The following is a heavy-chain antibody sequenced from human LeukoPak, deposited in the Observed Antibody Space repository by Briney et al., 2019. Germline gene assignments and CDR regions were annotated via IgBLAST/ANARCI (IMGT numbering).Heavy chain of an antibody. CDR1: GGSITSSNYY. D-gene: IGHD3-3*01. CDR3: ARHYDFWSGYYNYYYGMDV. CDR2: IYYSGST. Sequence: SETLSLTCTVSGGSITSSNYYWGWIRQPPGKGLEWIGNIYYSGSTYYNPSLKNRVTISVDTTKNQFSLKLSSVTAADTAVYYCARHYDFWSGYYNYYYGMDVWGQGTTVTVSS. J-gene: IGHJ6*02. V-gene: IGHV4-39*01.